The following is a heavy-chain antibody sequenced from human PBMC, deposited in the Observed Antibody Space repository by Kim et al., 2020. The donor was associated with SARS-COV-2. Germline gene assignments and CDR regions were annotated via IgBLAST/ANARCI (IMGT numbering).Heavy chain of an antibody. CDR3: ARDLVKEGYNYYVMDV. CDR2: VSSTSSYI. D-gene: IGHD2-15*01. J-gene: IGHJ6*02. V-gene: IGHV3-21*01. CDR1: GFAFSTYS. Sequence: GGSLRLSCAASGFAFSTYSMNWVRQAPGKGLEWVSLVSSTSSYIYYADSVKGRFTISRDNAKNSLYLQMNSLRAEDTAVYYCARDLVKEGYNYYVMDVWGRGTTVTVSS.